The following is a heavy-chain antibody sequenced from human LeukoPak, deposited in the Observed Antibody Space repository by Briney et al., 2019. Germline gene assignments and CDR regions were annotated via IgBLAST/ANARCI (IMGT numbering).Heavy chain of an antibody. CDR1: GYTFTSYY. D-gene: IGHD2-8*01. V-gene: IGHV1-46*01. CDR2: INPSGGST. Sequence: ASVKVSCKASGYTFTSYYMHWVRQAPGQGLVWMGIINPSGGSTSYAQKFQGRVTMTRDTSTSTVYMELSSLRSEDTAVYYCARDYCTNDVCYHWTDWGQGTLVTVSS. J-gene: IGHJ4*02. CDR3: ARDYCTNDVCYHWTD.